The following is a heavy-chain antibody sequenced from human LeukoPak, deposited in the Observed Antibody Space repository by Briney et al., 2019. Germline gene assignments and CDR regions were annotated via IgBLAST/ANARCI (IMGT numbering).Heavy chain of an antibody. V-gene: IGHV1-46*01. CDR1: GYTFTSYY. D-gene: IGHD6-13*01. CDR2: INPSGGST. Sequence: ASVKVSCKASGYTFTSYYMHWVRRAPGQGLEWMGIINPSGGSTSYAQKFQGRVTMTRDTSTSTVYMELSSLRSEDTAVYYCARGDQVRSSWVYYFDYWGQGTLVTVSS. CDR3: ARGDQVRSSWVYYFDY. J-gene: IGHJ4*02.